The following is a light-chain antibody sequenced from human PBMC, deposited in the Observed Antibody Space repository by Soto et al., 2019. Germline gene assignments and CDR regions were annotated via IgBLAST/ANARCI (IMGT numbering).Light chain of an antibody. Sequence: QSALTQPASVSGSPGQSITISCTGTSRDVGGYNYVSWYQQHPGKAPKLMIYEVSNRPSGVSNRFSGSKSGNTASLTISGLQAEDEADYYCSSYTRSNTWVFGGGTKLTVL. CDR3: SSYTRSNTWV. CDR2: EVS. CDR1: SRDVGGYNY. V-gene: IGLV2-14*01. J-gene: IGLJ3*02.